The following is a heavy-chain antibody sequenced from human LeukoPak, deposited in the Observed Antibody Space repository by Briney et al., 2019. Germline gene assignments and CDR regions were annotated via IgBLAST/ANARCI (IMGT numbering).Heavy chain of an antibody. CDR1: GYTFTSYA. V-gene: IGHV1-3*01. J-gene: IGHJ4*02. CDR2: INAGNGNT. Sequence: ASVKVSCKASGYTFTSYAMHWVRQAPGQRLEWMGWINAGNGNTKYSQEFQGRVTITRDTSASTAYMELRSLRSDDTAVYYCARDRGDIVVVPAVDYWGQGTLVTVSS. CDR3: ARDRGDIVVVPAVDY. D-gene: IGHD2-2*01.